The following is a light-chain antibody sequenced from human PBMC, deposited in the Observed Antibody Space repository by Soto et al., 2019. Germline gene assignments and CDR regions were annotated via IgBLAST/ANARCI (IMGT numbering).Light chain of an antibody. CDR2: DVS. V-gene: IGLV2-14*03. CDR1: SSDIGGYNY. Sequence: SVLTQPASVSGSPGQSITISCTGTSSDIGGYNYVSWYQQHPGKAPKLMIYDVSNRPSGVSNRFSASKSGNTASLTISGLQADDEADYYCSSYTTGSALVYVFGTGTKVTVL. CDR3: SSYTTGSALVYV. J-gene: IGLJ1*01.